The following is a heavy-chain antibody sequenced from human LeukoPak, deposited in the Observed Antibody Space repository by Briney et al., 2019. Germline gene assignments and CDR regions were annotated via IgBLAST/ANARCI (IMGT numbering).Heavy chain of an antibody. CDR1: GFTFSSYS. D-gene: IGHD6-19*01. CDR3: ARDQYSSGNYFDY. J-gene: IGHJ4*02. Sequence: GGSLRLSCAASGFTFSSYSMNWVRQAPGKGLEWVSYISSSSSTIYYADSVKGRFTISRDNAKNSLYLQMNSLRAEDTAVYYCARDQYSSGNYFDYWGQGTLVTVSS. CDR2: ISSSSSTI. V-gene: IGHV3-48*01.